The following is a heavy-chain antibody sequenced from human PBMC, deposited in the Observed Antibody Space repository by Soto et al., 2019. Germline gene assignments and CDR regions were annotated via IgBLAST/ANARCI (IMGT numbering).Heavy chain of an antibody. CDR2: IKYGGST. V-gene: IGHV4-39*01. CDR3: ARHGSTGSYYAAFDI. J-gene: IGHJ3*02. Sequence: AEKLSLTCTVSGTSFSSSRSHWCWIRQPTGKGLEWIASIKYGGSTFYNPSLKSRVTLSVDTSKNQFALKLSSVTAAETAVYYCARHGSTGSYYAAFDIWGQGTMVTVSS. D-gene: IGHD1-26*01. CDR1: GTSFSSSRSH.